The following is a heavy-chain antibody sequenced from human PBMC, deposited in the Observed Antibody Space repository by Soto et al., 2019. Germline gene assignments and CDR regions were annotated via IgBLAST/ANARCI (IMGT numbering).Heavy chain of an antibody. D-gene: IGHD3-10*01. V-gene: IGHV1-8*01. CDR2: MNPNSGNT. J-gene: IGHJ4*02. CDR1: GYTFTSSD. Sequence: ASVKVSCKASGYTFTSSDINWVRQATGQGLEWMGWMNPNSGNTGYAQKFQGRVTMTRNTSISTAYMEVSSLRSEDTAVYYCARGAPYYYDSGSYYILDYWGQGTLVTVSS. CDR3: ARGAPYYYDSGSYYILDY.